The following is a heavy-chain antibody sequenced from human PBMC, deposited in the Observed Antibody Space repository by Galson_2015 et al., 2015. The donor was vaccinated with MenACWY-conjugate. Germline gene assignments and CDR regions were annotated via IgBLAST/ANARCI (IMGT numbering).Heavy chain of an antibody. CDR3: ARTYFSGSGSYYYMDV. Sequence: KVSCKASGYTFTSYWISWVRQMPGKGLEWMGRIDPSDSYTHYSPSFQGHVTISVDISTRTAYLQWSSLRASDTAMYYCARTYFSGSGSYYYMDVSVNGTTVTVSS. CDR2: IDPSDSYT. D-gene: IGHD3-10*01. CDR1: GYTFTSYW. V-gene: IGHV5-10-1*01. J-gene: IGHJ6*03.